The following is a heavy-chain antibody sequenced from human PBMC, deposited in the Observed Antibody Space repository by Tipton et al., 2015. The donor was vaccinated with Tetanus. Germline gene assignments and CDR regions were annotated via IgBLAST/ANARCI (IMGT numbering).Heavy chain of an antibody. V-gene: IGHV3-33*01. CDR3: ARVADCSGGSCFSGDFDT. CDR2: SWYDGTDK. D-gene: IGHD2-15*01. J-gene: IGHJ4*02. Sequence: AASGFIFSSYGIHWVRQAPGKGLEWVAVSWYDGTDKYYADSVKGRFTISRGNSKNTLYLQMNSLRAEDTAVYYCARVADCSGGSCFSGDFDTWGQGTQVTVSS. CDR1: GFIFSSYG.